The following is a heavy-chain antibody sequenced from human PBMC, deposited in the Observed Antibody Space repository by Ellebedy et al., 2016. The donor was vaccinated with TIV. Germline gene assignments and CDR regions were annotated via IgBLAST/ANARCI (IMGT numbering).Heavy chain of an antibody. CDR2: ISGSGGST. J-gene: IGHJ4*02. Sequence: GESLKISCAVSGFTFSSYAMSWVRQAPGKGLEWVSGISGSGGSTYYADSVKGRFTISRDNSKNTLYLQMNSLRAEDTAVYYCARVPNIAAGGPFDYWGQGTLVTVSS. D-gene: IGHD6-13*01. CDR1: GFTFSSYA. CDR3: ARVPNIAAGGPFDY. V-gene: IGHV3-23*01.